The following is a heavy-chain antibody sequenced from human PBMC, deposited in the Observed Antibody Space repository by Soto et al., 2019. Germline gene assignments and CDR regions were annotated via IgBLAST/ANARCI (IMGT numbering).Heavy chain of an antibody. CDR2: ISAYNGNT. J-gene: IGHJ6*02. CDR1: GYTFTSYG. D-gene: IGHD3-3*01. CDR3: ARMGIFGVVTEPYYYYGMDV. Sequence: GASVKVSCKTSGYTFTSYGISWVRQAPGQGLEWMGWISAYNGNTNYAQKLQGRVTMTTDTSTSTAYMELRSLRSDDTAVYYCARMGIFGVVTEPYYYYGMDVRGQGTTVTVSS. V-gene: IGHV1-18*01.